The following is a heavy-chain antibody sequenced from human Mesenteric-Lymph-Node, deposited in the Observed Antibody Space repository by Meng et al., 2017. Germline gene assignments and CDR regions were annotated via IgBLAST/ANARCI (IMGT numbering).Heavy chain of an antibody. Sequence: LQESGPGLVKPPDTLSLTCAVPGYSISSTSWWGWIRQPPGKGLEWIGYIYYSGSTSYNPSLKSRVTMSVDTSKNQFSLNLNSVTAVDTAVYYCARNVPGTSAYYDWGQGTLVTVSS. J-gene: IGHJ4*02. CDR1: GYSISSTSW. CDR2: IYYSGST. CDR3: ARNVPGTSAYYD. V-gene: IGHV4-28*01. D-gene: IGHD3-22*01.